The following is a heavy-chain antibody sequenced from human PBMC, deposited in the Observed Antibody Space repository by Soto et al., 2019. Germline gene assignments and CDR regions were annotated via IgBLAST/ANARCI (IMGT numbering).Heavy chain of an antibody. D-gene: IGHD4-4*01. Sequence: PGGSLRLSCAASGFTFSSYAMSWVRQAPGKGLEWVSGISGGGSNTFYADYVKGRFTISRDNSKNTLLLQMNSLGAEDTAVYYCAKDSNKYSSSLRGRYFDYWGQGIGVTVSS. CDR3: AKDSNKYSSSLRGRYFDY. CDR2: ISGGGSNT. V-gene: IGHV3-23*01. CDR1: GFTFSSYA. J-gene: IGHJ4*02.